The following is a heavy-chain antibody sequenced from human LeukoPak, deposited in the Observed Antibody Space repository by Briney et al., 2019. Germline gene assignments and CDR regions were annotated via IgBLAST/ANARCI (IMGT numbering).Heavy chain of an antibody. D-gene: IGHD3-10*01. V-gene: IGHV3-23*01. J-gene: IGHJ4*02. CDR1: GFTVSSNY. CDR3: AKDQGDHYYGSGSYYSSYFDY. CDR2: ISGSGGST. Sequence: GGSLRLSCAASGFTVSSNYMSWVRQAPGKGLEWVSAISGSGGSTYYADSVKGRFTISRDNSKNTLYLHMNSLRAEDTAVYYCAKDQGDHYYGSGSYYSSYFDYWGQGTLVTVSS.